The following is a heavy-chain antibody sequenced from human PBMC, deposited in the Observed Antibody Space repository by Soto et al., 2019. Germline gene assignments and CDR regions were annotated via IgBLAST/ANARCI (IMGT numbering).Heavy chain of an antibody. J-gene: IGHJ4*02. Sequence: GGSLRLSCAASGFTFSSYGMHWVRQAPGKGLEWVAVIWYDGSNKYYADSVKGRFTISRDNSKNTLYLQMNSLRAEDTAVYYCARDDGRKAPDYWGQGTLVTVSS. CDR3: ARDDGRKAPDY. V-gene: IGHV3-33*01. CDR1: GFTFSSYG. CDR2: IWYDGSNK. D-gene: IGHD1-26*01.